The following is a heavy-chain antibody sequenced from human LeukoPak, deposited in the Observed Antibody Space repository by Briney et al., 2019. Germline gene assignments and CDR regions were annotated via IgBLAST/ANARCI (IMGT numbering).Heavy chain of an antibody. D-gene: IGHD3-22*01. J-gene: IGHJ4*01. V-gene: IGHV4-59*08. Sequence: SETLSLTYTVSGGSISSYYWSWIRQPPGKGLEWIGYIYYSGSTNYNPSLKSRVSISVDASKNQFSLKLSSVTAADTAVYFCATTWYYDSRGYLFDDWGHGTLVTVSS. CDR1: GGSISSYY. CDR2: IYYSGST. CDR3: ATTWYYDSRGYLFDD.